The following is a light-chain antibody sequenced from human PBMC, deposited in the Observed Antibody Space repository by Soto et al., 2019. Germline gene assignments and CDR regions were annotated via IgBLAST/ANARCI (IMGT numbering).Light chain of an antibody. J-gene: IGKJ4*01. CDR2: DAS. CDR1: QSVSSY. Sequence: EIELTQAPATLSLSPGERATLSCRASQSVSSYLAWYQRKPGQAPRVLIYDASNRATGIPARFSGSGSGTDFTLTISSLEPEDFAVYYCQQRSNWPFTFGGGTKVEIK. V-gene: IGKV3-11*01. CDR3: QQRSNWPFT.